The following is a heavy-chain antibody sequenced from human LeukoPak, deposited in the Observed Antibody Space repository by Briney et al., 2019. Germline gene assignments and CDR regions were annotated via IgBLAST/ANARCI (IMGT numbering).Heavy chain of an antibody. CDR3: AKDLRGSETAGIDY. Sequence: GGSLRLSCAASGFTFSSYGMHWVRQAPGKGLEWVAFIRYDGSNKYYADSVKGRFTISRDNSKNTLYLQMNSLSAEDTAVYYCAKDLRGSETAGIDYWGQGTLVTVSS. CDR1: GFTFSSYG. CDR2: IRYDGSNK. J-gene: IGHJ4*02. D-gene: IGHD3-10*01. V-gene: IGHV3-30*02.